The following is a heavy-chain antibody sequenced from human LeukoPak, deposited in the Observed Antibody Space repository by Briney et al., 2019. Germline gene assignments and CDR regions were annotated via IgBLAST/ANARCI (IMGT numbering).Heavy chain of an antibody. J-gene: IGHJ4*02. D-gene: IGHD2-2*01. CDR1: GYTFTDYY. Sequence: ASVKVSCKASGYTFTDYYMHWVQQAPGKGLEWMGRVDPEDGETIYAEKFQGRVTITADTSTDTAYMELSSLRSEDTAVYYCATDVLVPAAMWVYWGQGTLVTVSP. CDR3: ATDVLVPAAMWVY. V-gene: IGHV1-69-2*01. CDR2: VDPEDGET.